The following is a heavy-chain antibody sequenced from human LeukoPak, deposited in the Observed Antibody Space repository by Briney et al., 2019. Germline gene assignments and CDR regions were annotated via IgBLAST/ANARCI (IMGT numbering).Heavy chain of an antibody. CDR1: GGSISSSSYY. D-gene: IGHD3-10*01. V-gene: IGHV4-39*01. CDR3: ARLSGVWFGASFDY. CDR2: IYYSGGT. J-gene: IGHJ4*02. Sequence: SETLSLTCTVSGGSISSSSYYWGWIRQPPGKGLEWIGSIYYSGGTYYNPSLKSRVTISVDTSKNQFSLKLSSVTAADTAVYYCARLSGVWFGASFDYWGQGTLVTVSS.